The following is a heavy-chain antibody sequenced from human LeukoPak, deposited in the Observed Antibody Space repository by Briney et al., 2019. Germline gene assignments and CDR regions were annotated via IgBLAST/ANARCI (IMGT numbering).Heavy chain of an antibody. CDR2: SSSSGSSI. CDR1: GFTLSDYY. V-gene: IGHV3-11*01. Sequence: GGSLRLSCAASGFTLSDYYMSWIRQAPGKGLEWVSYSSSSGSSIYYADCVKGRFAISRDNAKNSLYLQMNSLRAEDTAVYYCARRRDFIDYWGQGTLVTVSS. CDR3: ARRRDFIDY. J-gene: IGHJ4*02. D-gene: IGHD3/OR15-3a*01.